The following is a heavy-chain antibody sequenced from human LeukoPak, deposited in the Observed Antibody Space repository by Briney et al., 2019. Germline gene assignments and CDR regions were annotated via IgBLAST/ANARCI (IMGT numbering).Heavy chain of an antibody. CDR3: AKLYDSSDYYGPASYYFDY. D-gene: IGHD3-22*01. CDR1: GFTFSDYA. J-gene: IGHJ4*02. Sequence: GGSLRLSCAASGFTFSDYAMSWVRQAPGKGLAWVSSISSRSGSTYYADSVKGRFTISRDNSKNTLYLQMNGLRAEDTAVYYCAKLYDSSDYYGPASYYFDYWGQGTLVTVSS. V-gene: IGHV3-23*01. CDR2: ISSRSGST.